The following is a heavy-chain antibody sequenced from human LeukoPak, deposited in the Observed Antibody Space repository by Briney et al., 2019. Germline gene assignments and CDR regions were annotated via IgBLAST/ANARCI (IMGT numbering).Heavy chain of an antibody. CDR3: ARVASIAARSDY. D-gene: IGHD6-6*01. J-gene: IGHJ4*02. CDR2: ISAYNGNT. CDR1: GYTFTSYG. Sequence: ASVKVSCKASGYTFTSYGISWVRQAPRQGLEWMGWISAYNGNTNYAQKLQGRVTMTTDTPTSTAYMELRSLRSDDTAVYYCARVASIAARSDYWGQGTLVTVSS. V-gene: IGHV1-18*01.